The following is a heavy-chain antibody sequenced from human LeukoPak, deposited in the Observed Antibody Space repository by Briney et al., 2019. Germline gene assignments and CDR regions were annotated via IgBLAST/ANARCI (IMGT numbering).Heavy chain of an antibody. V-gene: IGHV1-18*01. CDR1: GYTFTSYG. J-gene: IGHJ5*02. CDR3: ARASGIAAAGMFDP. CDR2: ISAYNGNT. D-gene: IGHD6-13*01. Sequence: ASVKVSCMASGYTFTSYGISWVRQAPGQGLEWMGWISAYNGNTNYAQKLQGRVTMTTDTSTSAAYMELRSLRSDDTAVYYCARASGIAAAGMFDPWGQGTLVTVSS.